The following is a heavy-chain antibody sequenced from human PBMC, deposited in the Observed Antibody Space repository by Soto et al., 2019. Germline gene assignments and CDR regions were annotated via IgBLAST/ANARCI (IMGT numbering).Heavy chain of an antibody. CDR1: GFTFSSYA. J-gene: IGHJ4*02. CDR2: ISYDGSNK. D-gene: IGHD6-19*01. V-gene: IGHV3-30-3*01. CDR3: ARYSWEVGIAVPGTQDDC. Sequence: GGSLRLSCAASGFTFSSYAMHWVRQAPGKGLEWVAVISYDGSNKYYADSVKGRFTISRDNSKNTLYLQMNSLRAEDTAVYYCARYSWEVGIAVPGTQDDCWGQGTLVTVSS.